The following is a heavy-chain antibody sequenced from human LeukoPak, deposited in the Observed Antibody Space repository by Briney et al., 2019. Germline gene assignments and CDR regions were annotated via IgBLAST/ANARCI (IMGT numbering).Heavy chain of an antibody. V-gene: IGHV1-24*01. CDR3: ARAEDGSSSEYYFDY. CDR2: FDPEDGET. J-gene: IGHJ4*02. Sequence: ASVKVSCKVSGYTLSELSIHWVRQAPGKGLEWMGGFDPEDGETIYAQKFQGRVTMTRDMSTSTVYMELSSPRSEDTAVYYCARAEDGSSSEYYFDYWGQGTLVTVSS. CDR1: GYTLSELS. D-gene: IGHD6-6*01.